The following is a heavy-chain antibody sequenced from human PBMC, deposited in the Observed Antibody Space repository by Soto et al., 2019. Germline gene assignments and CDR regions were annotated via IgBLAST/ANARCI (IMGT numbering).Heavy chain of an antibody. V-gene: IGHV3-7*01. Sequence: GGSLRLSCATSGFTFSTFWMNWVRQAPGKGLEWVANINQDGTHRYYADSVKGRFTISRDNAKNSLYLQMNSLRAEDTAVYYCARENYFDYWGQGTLVTVSS. CDR2: INQDGTHR. CDR3: ARENYFDY. CDR1: GFTFSTFW. J-gene: IGHJ4*02.